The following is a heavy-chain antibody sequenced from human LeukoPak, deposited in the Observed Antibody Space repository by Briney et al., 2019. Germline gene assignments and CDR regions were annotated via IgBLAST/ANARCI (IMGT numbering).Heavy chain of an antibody. Sequence: GGSLRLSCAASGFTFDDYAMHWVRQAPGKGLEWVSGISWNSGSIGYADSVKGRFTISRDNAKNSLYLQMNSLRAEDTALYYCAKDPLARRAVAGDYFDYWGQGTLVTVSS. CDR2: ISWNSGSI. CDR1: GFTFDDYA. J-gene: IGHJ4*02. CDR3: AKDPLARRAVAGDYFDY. V-gene: IGHV3-9*01. D-gene: IGHD6-19*01.